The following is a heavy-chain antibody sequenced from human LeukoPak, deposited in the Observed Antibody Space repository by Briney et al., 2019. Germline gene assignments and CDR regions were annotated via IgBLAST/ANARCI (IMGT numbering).Heavy chain of an antibody. J-gene: IGHJ4*02. CDR1: GYTFSGYY. CDR2: INPNSGGT. Sequence: ASVKVSCKASGYTFSGYYMHWVRQAPGQGLEWMGWINPNSGGTNYAQKFQGRVTMTRDTSIRTAYMELSSLRSEDTAVYYCAREGLDYWGQGTLVTVSS. V-gene: IGHV1-2*02. CDR3: AREGLDY.